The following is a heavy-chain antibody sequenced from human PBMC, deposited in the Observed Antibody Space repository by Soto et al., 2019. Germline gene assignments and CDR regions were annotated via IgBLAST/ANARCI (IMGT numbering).Heavy chain of an antibody. V-gene: IGHV1-2*02. J-gene: IGHJ5*02. CDR2: IKPDSGDT. Sequence: SVKVSCEASRYTFTSYDIFWVRQSPVQGLEWMGWIKPDSGDTHYAQNFQGRVTMTRDTSINTAYMELNNLVSDDTAVYYCARRSSTYLNEIIYDPWGQGTLVTVSS. CDR1: RYTFTSYD. D-gene: IGHD2-2*01. CDR3: ARRSSTYLNEIIYDP.